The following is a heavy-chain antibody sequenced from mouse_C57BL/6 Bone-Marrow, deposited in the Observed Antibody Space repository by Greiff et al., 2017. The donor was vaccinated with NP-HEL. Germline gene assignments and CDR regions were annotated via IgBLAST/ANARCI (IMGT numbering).Heavy chain of an antibody. CDR1: GFTFSDYY. V-gene: IGHV5-16*01. CDR2: INYDGSST. CDR3: ARDGGDSSGYYFDY. D-gene: IGHD3-2*02. J-gene: IGHJ2*01. Sequence: EVKLMESEGGLVQPGSSMKLSCTASGFTFSDYYMAWVRQVPEKGLEWVANINYDGSSTYYLDSLKSRFIISRDNAKNILYLQMSSLKSEDTATYYCARDGGDSSGYYFDYWGQGTTLTVSS.